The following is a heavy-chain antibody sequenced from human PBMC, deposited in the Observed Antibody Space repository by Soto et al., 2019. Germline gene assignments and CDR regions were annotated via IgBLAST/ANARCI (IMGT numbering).Heavy chain of an antibody. J-gene: IGHJ4*01. CDR3: ATVDYGAYAF. D-gene: IGHD4-17*01. V-gene: IGHV1-2*02. CDR1: GYTFTAYY. Sequence: QVLLVQSGAEVKKPGASVKVSCKPLGYTFTAYYIHWVRQAPGQGLECVGWVDPRSGATNYAQRFQGRVVMTRDMSVHTVYMELSGLTSDDTAIYYCATVDYGAYAFWGQGTLVTVSS. CDR2: VDPRSGAT.